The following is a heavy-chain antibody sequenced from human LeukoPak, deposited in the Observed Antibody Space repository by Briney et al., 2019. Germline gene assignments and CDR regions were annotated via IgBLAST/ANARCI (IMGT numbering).Heavy chain of an antibody. V-gene: IGHV3-33*06. D-gene: IGHD5-24*01. CDR2: IWYDGSNK. CDR3: AKEAYIEMATITPDY. CDR1: GFTFSSYG. J-gene: IGHJ4*02. Sequence: GGSLRLSCAASGFTFSSYGMHWVRQAPGKGLEWVAAIWYDGSNKYYADSVKGRFTISRDNSKNTLYLQMNILRAEDTAVYYCAKEAYIEMATITPDYWGQGTLVTVSS.